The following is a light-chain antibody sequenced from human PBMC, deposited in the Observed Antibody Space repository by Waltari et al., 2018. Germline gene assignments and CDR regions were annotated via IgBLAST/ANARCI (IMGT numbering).Light chain of an antibody. CDR3: QQYDNLSYT. V-gene: IGKV1-33*01. CDR2: DAS. Sequence: DIQMTQSLSSLSASVGDRVTITCQASQDISNYLNWYQQKAGKAPKLLVYDASNLETGVPSRFSGSGSGTDFTFTISSLQPEDIATYYCQQYDNLSYTFGQGTKLEIK. J-gene: IGKJ2*01. CDR1: QDISNY.